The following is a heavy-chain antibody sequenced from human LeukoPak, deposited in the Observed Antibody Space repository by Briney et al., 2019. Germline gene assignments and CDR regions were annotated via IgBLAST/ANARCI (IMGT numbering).Heavy chain of an antibody. CDR3: AKDAGGYSSSRSLDY. CDR1: GFTFSSYG. D-gene: IGHD6-13*01. J-gene: IGHJ4*02. Sequence: GGSLRLSCAASGFTFSSYGMHWVRQAPGKGLEWVAFIRYDGSNKYYADSVKGRFTISRDNSKNTLYLQMNSLRAEDTAVYYCAKDAGGYSSSRSLDYWGQGTLVTVSS. V-gene: IGHV3-30*02. CDR2: IRYDGSNK.